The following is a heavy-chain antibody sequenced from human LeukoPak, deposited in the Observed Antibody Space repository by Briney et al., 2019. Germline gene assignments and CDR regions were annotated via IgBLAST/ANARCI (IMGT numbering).Heavy chain of an antibody. J-gene: IGHJ4*02. CDR2: ISSGSTYT. CDR3: ARTGYGYNYFDY. V-gene: IGHV3-21*01. D-gene: IGHD3-16*01. Sequence: GGSLRLSCAASGFTFSSYGMNWVRQAPGKGLEWVSSISSGSTYTYYADSVKGRFTISRDNAKNSLYLQMNSLRAEDTAVYYCARTGYGYNYFDYWGQGTLVTVSS. CDR1: GFTFSSYG.